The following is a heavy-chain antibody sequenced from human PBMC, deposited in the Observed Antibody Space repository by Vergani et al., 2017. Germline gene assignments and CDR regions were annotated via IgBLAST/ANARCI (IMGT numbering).Heavy chain of an antibody. CDR2: ISWNSGST. J-gene: IGHJ6*02. Sequence: EVQLVESGGGLVQPGRSLRLSCAASGFTFDDYAMHWVRQAPGKGLEWVSGISWNSGSTGYADSVKGRFTISRDKSKNTLYLQMNSLRAEDTAVYYCARDPGWRYFDWFRRDYYYGMDVWGQGP. D-gene: IGHD3-9*01. CDR3: ARDPGWRYFDWFRRDYYYGMDV. CDR1: GFTFDDYA. V-gene: IGHV3-9*01.